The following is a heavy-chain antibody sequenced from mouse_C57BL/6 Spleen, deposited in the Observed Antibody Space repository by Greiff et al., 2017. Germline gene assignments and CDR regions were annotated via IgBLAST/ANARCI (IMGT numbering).Heavy chain of an antibody. D-gene: IGHD2-3*01. Sequence: VKLQQSGAELVRPGTSVKVSCKASGYAFTNYLIEWVKQRPGQGLEWIGVINPGSGGTNYNEKFKGKATLTADKSSSTAYMQLSSLTSEDSAVYFCARDRPDGYFAMDYWGQGTSVTVSS. CDR2: INPGSGGT. J-gene: IGHJ4*01. CDR1: GYAFTNYL. V-gene: IGHV1-54*01. CDR3: ARDRPDGYFAMDY.